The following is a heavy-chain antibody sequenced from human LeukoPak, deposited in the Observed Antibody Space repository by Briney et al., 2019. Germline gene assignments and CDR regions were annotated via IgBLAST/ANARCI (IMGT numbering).Heavy chain of an antibody. V-gene: IGHV4-34*01. Sequence: PSETLSLTCAVYGGSFSGYYSSWIRQPPGKGLEWIGEINHSGSTNYNPSLKSRVTISVDTSKNQFSLKLSSVTAADTAVYYCARILSFKRGMLWNDYWGQGTLVTVSS. CDR2: INHSGST. D-gene: IGHD2-8*01. CDR1: GGSFSGYY. J-gene: IGHJ4*02. CDR3: ARILSFKRGMLWNDY.